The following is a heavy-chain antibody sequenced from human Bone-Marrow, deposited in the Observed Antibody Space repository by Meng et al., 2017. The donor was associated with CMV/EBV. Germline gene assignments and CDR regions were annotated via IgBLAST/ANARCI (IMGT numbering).Heavy chain of an antibody. Sequence: SGPTLVKPTQTLTLTCTFSGFSLSTSGVGVGWIRQPPGKALEWLVLIYWNDDKRYSPSLKSRLTITKDTSKNQVVLTMTNMDPVDTATYYCAHLYYDILTGYHRAFDIWGQGTMVTVSS. CDR2: IYWNDDK. D-gene: IGHD3-9*01. CDR3: AHLYYDILTGYHRAFDI. V-gene: IGHV2-5*01. J-gene: IGHJ3*02. CDR1: GFSLSTSGVG.